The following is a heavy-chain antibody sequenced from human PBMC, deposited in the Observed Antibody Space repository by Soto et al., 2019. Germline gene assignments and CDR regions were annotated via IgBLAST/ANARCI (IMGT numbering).Heavy chain of an antibody. Sequence: SETLSLTCTVSGGSISSYYWSWIRQPPGKGLEWIGYIYYSGSTNYNPSLKSRVTISVDTSKNQFSLKLSSVTAADTAVYYCARGPPRLGFDYWVQGTMVTVSS. CDR3: ARGPPRLGFDY. J-gene: IGHJ4*02. CDR2: IYYSGST. V-gene: IGHV4-59*01. D-gene: IGHD6-19*01. CDR1: GGSISSYY.